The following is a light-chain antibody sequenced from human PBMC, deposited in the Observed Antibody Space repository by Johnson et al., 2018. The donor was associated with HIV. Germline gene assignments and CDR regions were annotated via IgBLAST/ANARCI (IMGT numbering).Light chain of an antibody. Sequence: QSVLTQPPSVSAAPGQKVTISCSGSSSNIGNNYVSWYQQLPGTAPKLLIYENTKRPSGIPDRFSGSKSGPSATLGITGLQTGDEGDYYGGTWDRSLSAGGVFGTGTKVTVL. CDR1: SSNIGNNY. J-gene: IGLJ1*01. CDR2: ENT. V-gene: IGLV1-51*02. CDR3: GTWDRSLSAGGV.